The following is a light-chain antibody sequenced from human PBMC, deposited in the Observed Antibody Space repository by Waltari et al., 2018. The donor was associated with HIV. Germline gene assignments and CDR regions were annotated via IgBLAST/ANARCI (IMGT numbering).Light chain of an antibody. CDR2: ANS. V-gene: IGLV1-40*01. Sequence: QSLLTQPPSVSATPGQRITISCTGNKSNIGAGHDAHWYRQLPGTAPRLLLFANSNRPSGVPDRISGSKSTASASLAITGLQAEDEGYYYCQSSDIRLHGLWVFGGGTKVTVL. CDR1: KSNIGAGHD. CDR3: QSSDIRLHGLWV. J-gene: IGLJ3*02.